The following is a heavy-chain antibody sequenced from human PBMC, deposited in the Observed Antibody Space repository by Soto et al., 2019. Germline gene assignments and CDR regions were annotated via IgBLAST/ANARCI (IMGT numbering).Heavy chain of an antibody. D-gene: IGHD1-26*01. CDR3: AKGELINPQLFEF. V-gene: IGHV3-30*18. CDR2: VSYDGSNK. J-gene: IGHJ4*02. CDR1: GFTLSHYD. Sequence: QVQLVESGGGVVKPGRSLRLSCVASGFTLSHYDMNWVRQAPGKGLEWVAVVSYDGSNKYYGDSVRGRFTISRDNSKNTLYLQMNRLRAEDTAVYYCAKGELINPQLFEFWGQGALVTVSS.